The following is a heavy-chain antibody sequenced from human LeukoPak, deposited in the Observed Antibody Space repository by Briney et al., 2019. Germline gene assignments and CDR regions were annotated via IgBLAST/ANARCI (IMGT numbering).Heavy chain of an antibody. Sequence: GGSLRLSCAASGFTFRSVAMNWVRQAPGKGLEWVSGIGGSDENTYYADSVKGRFTISRDNSKNTLYLQMNSLRVEDTAVYYCVKGNWNDDWGQGALVTVSS. CDR3: VKGNWNDD. CDR2: IGGSDENT. V-gene: IGHV3-23*01. CDR1: GFTFRSVA. J-gene: IGHJ5*02.